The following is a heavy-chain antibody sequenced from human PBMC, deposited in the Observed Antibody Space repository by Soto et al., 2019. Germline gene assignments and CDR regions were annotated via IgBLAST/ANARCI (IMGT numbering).Heavy chain of an antibody. CDR3: ARSHRQQLKTLDL. CDR1: GYTFTSYA. D-gene: IGHD6-13*01. CDR2: INAGNGNT. V-gene: IGHV1-3*01. J-gene: IGHJ6*02. Sequence: GASVKVSCKASGYTFTSYAMHWVRQAPGQRLEWVGWINAGNGNTKYSQKFQGRVTITRDTSASTAYMELSSLRSEDTAVYYCARSHRQQLKTLDLWGPGTTVRVS.